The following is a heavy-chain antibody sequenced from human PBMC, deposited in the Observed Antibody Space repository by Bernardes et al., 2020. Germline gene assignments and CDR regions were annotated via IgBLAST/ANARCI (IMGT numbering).Heavy chain of an antibody. CDR3: ARDSGSYGDSSGIDY. CDR2: IIPIFGTA. CDR1: GGTFSSYA. V-gene: IGHV1-69*06. Sequence: SVKVSCKASGGTFSSYAISWVRQAPGQGLEWMGGIIPIFGTANYAQKFQGRVTITADKSTSTAYMELSSLRSEDTAVYYCARDSGSYGDSSGIDYWGQGTLVTVSS. J-gene: IGHJ4*02. D-gene: IGHD4-17*01.